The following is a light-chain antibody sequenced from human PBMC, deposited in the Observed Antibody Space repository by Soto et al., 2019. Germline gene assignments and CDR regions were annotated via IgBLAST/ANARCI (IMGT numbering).Light chain of an antibody. CDR2: LGS. CDR3: MQALQTPYT. V-gene: IGKV2-28*01. Sequence: EIVMTQSPLSLPVTPGEPASISCRSSQSLLHSNGYTYLDWYLQQPGQSPQLLIYLGSNRASGVPDRLSGSGSGTDFTLKISRVEAEDVGVYYCMQALQTPYTFGQGTKLEIK. CDR1: QSLLHSNGYTY. J-gene: IGKJ2*01.